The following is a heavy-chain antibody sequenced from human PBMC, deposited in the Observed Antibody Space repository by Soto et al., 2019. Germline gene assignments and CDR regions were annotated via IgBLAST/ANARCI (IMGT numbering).Heavy chain of an antibody. J-gene: IGHJ4*02. CDR3: ARLGENGIDY. CDR1: GGSISSYY. D-gene: IGHD3-16*01. CDR2: IYYSGST. Sequence: SETLSLTCTVSGGSISSYYWSWIRQPPGKGLEWIGYIYYSGSTNYNPSLKSRVTISVDTSKNQFSLKLSSVTAADTAVYYCARLGENGIDYWGQGTLVTVSS. V-gene: IGHV4-59*01.